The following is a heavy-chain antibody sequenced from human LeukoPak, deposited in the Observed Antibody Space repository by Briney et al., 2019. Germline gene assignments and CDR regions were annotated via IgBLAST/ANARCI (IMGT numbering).Heavy chain of an antibody. CDR1: GGSLGGYY. V-gene: IGHV4-34*01. D-gene: IGHD3-16*01. J-gene: IGHJ3*02. CDR2: INHSGST. CDR3: ARRRPMITFGGVTKWAAFDI. Sequence: SETLSLTCAVYGGSLGGYYCSWIRQPPGKGLEWIGEINHSGSTNYNPSLKSRVTISVDTSKNQFSLKLSSVTAADTAVYYCARRRPMITFGGVTKWAAFDIWGQGTMVTVSS.